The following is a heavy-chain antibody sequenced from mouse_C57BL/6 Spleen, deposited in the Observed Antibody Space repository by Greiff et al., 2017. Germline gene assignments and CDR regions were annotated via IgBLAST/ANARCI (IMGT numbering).Heavy chain of an antibody. CDR1: GYTFTSYW. CDR3: ARTYGSSYGGYFDY. Sequence: VQLQQPGAELVKPGASVKLSCKASGYTFTSYWMHWVKQRPGRGLEWIGRIDPNSGGTKYNEKFKSKATLTVYKPSSTPYMQLSSLTSEDSAVYYCARTYGSSYGGYFDYWGQGTTLTVSS. V-gene: IGHV1-72*01. D-gene: IGHD1-1*01. CDR2: IDPNSGGT. J-gene: IGHJ2*01.